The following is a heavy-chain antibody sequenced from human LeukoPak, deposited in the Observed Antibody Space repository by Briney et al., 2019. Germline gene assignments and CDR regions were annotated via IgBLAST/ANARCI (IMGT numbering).Heavy chain of an antibody. CDR1: GGSISSSSYY. D-gene: IGHD6-13*01. CDR3: ARAPPSSSWKIDY. Sequence: SETLSLTCTVSGGSISSSSYYWGWIRQPPGKGLEWIGSIYYSGSTYYNPSLKSRVTISVDTSKNQFSLKLSSVTAADTAVYYCARAPPSSSWKIDYWGQGTLVTVSS. J-gene: IGHJ4*02. V-gene: IGHV4-39*01. CDR2: IYYSGST.